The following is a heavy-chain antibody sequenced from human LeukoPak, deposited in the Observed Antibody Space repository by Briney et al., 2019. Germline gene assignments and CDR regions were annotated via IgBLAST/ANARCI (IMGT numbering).Heavy chain of an antibody. CDR3: ARTSPPGVPFYFDY. Sequence: PSQTLSLTCAVSGGSISSGGYSWNWIRQPPGKGLEWIGYIYHSGSTYYNPSLKSRVTISVDRSKNQSSLKLSSVTAADTAVYYCARTSPPGVPFYFDYWGQGTLVTVSS. CDR2: IYHSGST. V-gene: IGHV4-30-2*01. J-gene: IGHJ4*02. CDR1: GGSISSGGYS. D-gene: IGHD2-8*01.